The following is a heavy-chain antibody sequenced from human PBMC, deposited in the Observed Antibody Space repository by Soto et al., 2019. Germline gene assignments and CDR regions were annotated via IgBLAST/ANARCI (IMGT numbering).Heavy chain of an antibody. Sequence: QVQLVQSGAEVKKPGSSVKLSCKASGDSFNTFAVTWVRQAPGQGLEWMGGIIPNFDTPNYAQKFQGRVTMIADKSTSTPYMELSSLRSEDTAVYYCARPYYDSSGYYLWYFDSWGQGTLVTVSS. J-gene: IGHJ4*02. CDR2: IIPNFDTP. V-gene: IGHV1-69*06. CDR1: GDSFNTFA. D-gene: IGHD3-22*01. CDR3: ARPYYDSSGYYLWYFDS.